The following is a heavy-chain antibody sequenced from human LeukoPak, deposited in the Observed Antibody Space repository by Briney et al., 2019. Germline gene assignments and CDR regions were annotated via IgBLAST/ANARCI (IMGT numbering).Heavy chain of an antibody. J-gene: IGHJ4*02. CDR3: ARRADYGDNGGFDY. V-gene: IGHV4-39*01. D-gene: IGHD4-17*01. CDR2: IYYSGST. Sequence: SETLSRTCTVSGGSISSSSYYWGWIRQPPGKGLEWIGSIYYSGSTYYNPSLKSRVTISVDTSKNQFSLKLSSVTAADTAVYYCARRADYGDNGGFDYWGQGTLVTVSS. CDR1: GGSISSSSYY.